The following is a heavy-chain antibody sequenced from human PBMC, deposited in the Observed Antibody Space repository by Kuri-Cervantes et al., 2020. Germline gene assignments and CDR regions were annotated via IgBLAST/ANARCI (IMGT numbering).Heavy chain of an antibody. CDR1: GFTFSSYS. Sequence: GESLKISCAASGFTFSSYSMNWVHQAPGKGLEWVSYISSSSSTIYYADSVKGRFTISRDNAKNSLYLQMNSLRDEDTAVYYCARAGKYYDFWSGYYFDYWGQGTLVTVSS. D-gene: IGHD3-3*01. CDR2: ISSSSSTI. V-gene: IGHV3-48*02. CDR3: ARAGKYYDFWSGYYFDY. J-gene: IGHJ4*02.